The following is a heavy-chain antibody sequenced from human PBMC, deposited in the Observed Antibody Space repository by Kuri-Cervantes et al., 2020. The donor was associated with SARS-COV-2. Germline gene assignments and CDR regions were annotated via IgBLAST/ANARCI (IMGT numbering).Heavy chain of an antibody. CDR1: GFAFSSYA. CDR3: ARARFDAFDI. CDR2: ISGSGGST. V-gene: IGHV3-23*01. Sequence: GGSLRLSCAASGFAFSSYAMSWVRQAPGKGLEWVSAISGSGGSTYYADSVKDRFTISRDNSKNTLYLQMNSLRAEDTAVYYCARARFDAFDIWGQGTMVTVSS. D-gene: IGHD4-17*01. J-gene: IGHJ3*02.